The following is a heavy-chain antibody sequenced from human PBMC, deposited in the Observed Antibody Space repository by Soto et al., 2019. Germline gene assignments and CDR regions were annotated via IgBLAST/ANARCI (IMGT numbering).Heavy chain of an antibody. J-gene: IGHJ6*02. V-gene: IGHV1-69*01. D-gene: IGHD3-22*01. CDR1: GDTFSSYA. CDR2: IIPIFGTA. Sequence: QVQLVQSGAEVKKPGSSVKVSCKDSGDTFSSYALRWVRQAPGQGLEWMGGIIPIFGTANYAQKFQGRVTITADESTSTAYMELSSLRSEDTAVYYCARDGSGYRSRASPMDVWGQGTTVTVSS. CDR3: ARDGSGYRSRASPMDV.